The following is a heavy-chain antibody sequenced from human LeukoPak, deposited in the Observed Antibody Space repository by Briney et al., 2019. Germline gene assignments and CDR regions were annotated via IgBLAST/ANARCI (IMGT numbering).Heavy chain of an antibody. Sequence: PGGSLRLSCAASGFTVSSNYMSWVRQAPGRGLEWVSVIYSGGSTYYADSVKGRFTISRDNSKNTLYLQINSLRAEDTAVYYCARESGYPEYFQHWGQGTLVTVSS. V-gene: IGHV3-53*01. CDR3: ARESGYPEYFQH. D-gene: IGHD6-25*01. J-gene: IGHJ1*01. CDR1: GFTVSSNY. CDR2: IYSGGST.